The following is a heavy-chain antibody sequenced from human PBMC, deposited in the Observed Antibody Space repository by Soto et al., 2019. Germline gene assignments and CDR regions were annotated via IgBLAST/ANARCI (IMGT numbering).Heavy chain of an antibody. CDR2: MNPNRTNT. Sequence: ASVKVSCKASGYTFTTYDINWVRQAHGQGLEWMGWMNPNRTNTGYAEKFQGRVTMTRDTSISTAYMELSSLRYDDTAVYYCVRGGFLSHDHVIIAPATLGFDPWGQGTLVTVSS. CDR3: VRGGFLSHDHVIIAPATLGFDP. J-gene: IGHJ5*02. D-gene: IGHD2-2*01. CDR1: GYTFTTYD. V-gene: IGHV1-8*01.